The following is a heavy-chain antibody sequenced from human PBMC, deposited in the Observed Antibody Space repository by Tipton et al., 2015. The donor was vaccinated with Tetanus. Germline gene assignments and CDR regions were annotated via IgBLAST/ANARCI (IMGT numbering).Heavy chain of an antibody. J-gene: IGHJ2*01. CDR1: GGSISSYY. CDR2: IYYSGST. V-gene: IGHV4-59*01. Sequence: TLSLTCTVSGGSISSYYWSWIRQPPGKGLEWIGYIYYSGSTNYNPSLKSRVTISVDTSKNQFSLKLSSVTAADTAVYYCATADTDYWYFDLWGRGTLVTVSS. CDR3: ATADTDYWYFDL.